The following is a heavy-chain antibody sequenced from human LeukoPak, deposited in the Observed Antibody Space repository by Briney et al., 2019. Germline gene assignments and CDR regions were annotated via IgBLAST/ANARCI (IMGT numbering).Heavy chain of an antibody. V-gene: IGHV3-23*01. J-gene: IGHJ4*02. CDR3: ARKFGGSSWPGYYFDY. D-gene: IGHD6-13*01. CDR2: ISGSGGST. CDR1: GFTVSSYG. Sequence: GGSLRLSCAASGFTVSSYGMSWVRQAPGKGLEWVSAISGSGGSTYCADSVKGRFTISRDNSKNTLYLQMNSLRAEDTAIYYCARKFGGSSWPGYYFDYWGQGTLVTVSS.